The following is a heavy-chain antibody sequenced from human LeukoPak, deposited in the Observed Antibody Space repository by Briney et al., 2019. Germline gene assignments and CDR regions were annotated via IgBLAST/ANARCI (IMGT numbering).Heavy chain of an antibody. Sequence: GGSLRLSCAASGFTFSSYWVHWVRQAPGKGLVWLSRIDSDGSSTNYADAVKGRFTISRDNAKNTLYLQMNSLRAEDTAVYFCARDSQLTSDWSLNWFDPWGQGTLVTVSS. CDR3: ARDSQLTSDWSLNWFDP. CDR2: IDSDGSST. J-gene: IGHJ5*02. D-gene: IGHD6-19*01. CDR1: GFTFSSYW. V-gene: IGHV3-74*01.